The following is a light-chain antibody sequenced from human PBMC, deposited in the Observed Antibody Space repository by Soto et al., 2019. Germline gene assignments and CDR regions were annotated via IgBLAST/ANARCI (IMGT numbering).Light chain of an antibody. CDR2: GAS. V-gene: IGKV3-15*01. Sequence: DIVMTQSPATLSVSPGERVTLSCRASQSVSSRLAWYHQKPGQSPRLLIYGASTRATGIPARFSGSGSGTEFTLTISRLEPEDFAVYYCQQHGSSPITFGQGTRLEIK. CDR1: QSVSSR. J-gene: IGKJ5*01. CDR3: QQHGSSPIT.